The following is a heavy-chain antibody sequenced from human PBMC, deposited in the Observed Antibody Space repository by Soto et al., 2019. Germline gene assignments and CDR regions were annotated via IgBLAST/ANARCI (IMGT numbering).Heavy chain of an antibody. J-gene: IGHJ5*02. D-gene: IGHD3-10*01. V-gene: IGHV1-18*01. Sequence: QVQLVQSGGEVKKPGASVKVSCKASGYTFTNYGISWVRQAPGQGLEWMGWISGYNGNTIYAQNLQGRVTMTTDTPTNTAYMELRSLRSDDTVVYYCARGVGSGSYYNQYNWFDPWGQGTLVTVSS. CDR2: ISGYNGNT. CDR3: ARGVGSGSYYNQYNWFDP. CDR1: GYTFTNYG.